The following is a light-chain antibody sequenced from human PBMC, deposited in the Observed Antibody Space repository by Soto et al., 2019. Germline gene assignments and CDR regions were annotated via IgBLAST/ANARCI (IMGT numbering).Light chain of an antibody. Sequence: IQMTQSPSSLSASVGDRVTITCRASQAISNYLAWYQQKPGKVPKLLIYAASTLQSGVPSRFSGSGSGTDFTLTISSLQPEDVATYYCQKYNIAPWTFGQGTKVDIK. J-gene: IGKJ1*01. CDR1: QAISNY. CDR3: QKYNIAPWT. V-gene: IGKV1-27*01. CDR2: AAS.